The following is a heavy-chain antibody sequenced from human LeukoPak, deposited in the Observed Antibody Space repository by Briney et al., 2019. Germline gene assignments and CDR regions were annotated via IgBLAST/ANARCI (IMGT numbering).Heavy chain of an antibody. D-gene: IGHD1-26*01. Sequence: GGSLRLSCAASGFTFSSYGMSWVRQAPGKGLEWVSIIYSGGSTFYADSVKGRFTISRDNSKNTLYLRMNSLRAEDTAVYYCARGGSYLSAFDIWGQGTMVTVSS. CDR1: GFTFSSYG. CDR2: IYSGGST. CDR3: ARGGSYLSAFDI. J-gene: IGHJ3*02. V-gene: IGHV3-53*01.